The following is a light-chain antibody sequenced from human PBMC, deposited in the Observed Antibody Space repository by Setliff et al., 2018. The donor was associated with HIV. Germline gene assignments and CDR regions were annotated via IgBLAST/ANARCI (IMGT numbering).Light chain of an antibody. CDR2: SNN. V-gene: IGLV1-44*01. CDR1: SSNIGSNT. Sequence: VLTQPPSASGTPGQRVTISCSGSSSNIGSNTVNWYQQLPGTAPKLLIYSNNQRPSGVPDRFSGSKSGTSASLAISGLQSEDEADYYCAAWDDSLNGYVFGTGTKAPS. CDR3: AAWDDSLNGYV. J-gene: IGLJ1*01.